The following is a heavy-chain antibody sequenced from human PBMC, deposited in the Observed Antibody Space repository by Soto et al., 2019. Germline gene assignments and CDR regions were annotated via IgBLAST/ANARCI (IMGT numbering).Heavy chain of an antibody. CDR1: GFTFGDYA. CDR2: IRSKAYGGTT. J-gene: IGHJ5*02. V-gene: IGHV3-49*04. D-gene: IGHD3-22*01. Sequence: GGSLRLSCTASGFTFGDYAMSWVRQAPGKGLEWVGFIRSKAYGGTTEYAASVKGRFTISRDDSKSIAYLQMNSLKTEDTAVYYCTSEKYYYDSSGFWYNWSDPWGPGTLVTVSS. CDR3: TSEKYYYDSSGFWYNWSDP.